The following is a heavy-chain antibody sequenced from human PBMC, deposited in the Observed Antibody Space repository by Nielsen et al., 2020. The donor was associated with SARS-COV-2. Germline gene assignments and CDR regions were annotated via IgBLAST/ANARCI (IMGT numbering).Heavy chain of an antibody. CDR3: ARLAAAAGTWYFDY. CDR1: GASLSNYD. V-gene: IGHV4-39*07. J-gene: IGHJ4*02. D-gene: IGHD6-13*01. Sequence: SETLSLTCAVYGASLSNYDYNWIRQPPGKGLEWIGSIYYSGSTYYNPSLKSRVTISVDTSKNQFSLKLSSVTAADTAVYYCARLAAAAGTWYFDYWGQGTLVTVSS. CDR2: IYYSGST.